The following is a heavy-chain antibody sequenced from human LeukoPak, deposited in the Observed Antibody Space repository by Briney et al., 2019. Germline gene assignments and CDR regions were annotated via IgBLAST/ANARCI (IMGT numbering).Heavy chain of an antibody. CDR2: IYTSGST. J-gene: IGHJ4*02. V-gene: IGHV4-4*07. D-gene: IGHD3-22*01. CDR1: GGSISSYY. Sequence: SETLSLTCTVSGGSISSYYWSWIRQPAGKGLEWIGRIYTSGSTNYNPSLKSRVTMSVDTSKNQFSPKLSSVTAADTAVYYCARGRYYYDSSGYYNEGFDYWGQGTLVTVSS. CDR3: ARGRYYYDSSGYYNEGFDY.